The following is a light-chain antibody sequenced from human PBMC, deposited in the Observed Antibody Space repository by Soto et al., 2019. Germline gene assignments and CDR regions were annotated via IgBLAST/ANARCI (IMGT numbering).Light chain of an antibody. Sequence: EILMTQSPDTLSVSPGGSATLSFGASRGVYSNLAWYQQRPGQAPRLLIYGASTRATGVPARFSGRGSGTELTLTISSLQSEDFAVYYCQQYTNLPPITFGQGTRLEI. CDR3: QQYTNLPPIT. CDR2: GAS. CDR1: RGVYSN. J-gene: IGKJ5*01. V-gene: IGKV3-15*01.